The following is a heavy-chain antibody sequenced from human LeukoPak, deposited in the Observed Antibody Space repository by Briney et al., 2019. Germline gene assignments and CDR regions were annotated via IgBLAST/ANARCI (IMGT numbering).Heavy chain of an antibody. CDR3: TRVRSGNDFDY. CDR1: GFTFGDYA. J-gene: IGHJ4*02. Sequence: GGSLRLSCTTSGFTFGDYAMSWVRQAPGKGLEWVGFIRSKAYGGTTQYAASVKGRFTISRDDSKSIAYLQMSSLKTEDTAVYYCTRVRSGNDFDYWGQGTLVTVSS. V-gene: IGHV3-49*04. D-gene: IGHD3-10*01. CDR2: IRSKAYGGTT.